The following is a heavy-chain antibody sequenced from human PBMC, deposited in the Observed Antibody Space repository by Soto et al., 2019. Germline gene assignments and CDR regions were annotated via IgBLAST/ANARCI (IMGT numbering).Heavy chain of an antibody. J-gene: IGHJ4*02. CDR3: ARDDYDNSGYLDC. Sequence: SETLSLTCTVSGGSISSGGYFWSWIRQHPGRGLEWIGYIYSSGNTYYNPSLKSRVTISADTSENQFSLTLSSVTAADTAVYYCARDDYDNSGYLDCWGQGTLVTVSS. V-gene: IGHV4-31*03. CDR2: IYSSGNT. D-gene: IGHD3-22*01. CDR1: GGSISSGGYF.